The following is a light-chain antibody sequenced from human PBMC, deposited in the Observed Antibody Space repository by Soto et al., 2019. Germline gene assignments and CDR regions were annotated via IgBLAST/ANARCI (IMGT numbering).Light chain of an antibody. CDR3: QQYGHSPRT. CDR1: QSVADNY. J-gene: IGKJ1*01. V-gene: IGKV3-20*01. CDR2: AAS. Sequence: EIVLTQSPGTLSLSPGERATLSCKASQSVADNYLAWYQQKPGQAPRLLIYAASRRAIGIPDTFSGSGSGTDFTLTIHSLPPDHFDLYHCQQYGHSPRTFGQGTKVDIK.